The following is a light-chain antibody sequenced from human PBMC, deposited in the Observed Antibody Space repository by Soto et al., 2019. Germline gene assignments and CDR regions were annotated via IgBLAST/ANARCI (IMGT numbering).Light chain of an antibody. CDR3: QHYGGSST. Sequence: EIVLTQSPGTLSLSPGERATLSCRASQSVRSNTLAWYQQKPGQAPSLLIYGASSRATGIPDRFSGSGSGTDFTLTIGILEPEDFAVYFCQHYGGSSTFGQGTRVEI. CDR1: QSVRSNT. J-gene: IGKJ1*01. CDR2: GAS. V-gene: IGKV3-20*01.